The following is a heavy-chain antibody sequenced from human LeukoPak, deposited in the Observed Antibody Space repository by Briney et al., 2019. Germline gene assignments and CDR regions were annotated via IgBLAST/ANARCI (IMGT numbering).Heavy chain of an antibody. Sequence: GESLKISCKGSGYRFTNYWIGWVRQVPGKGLEWMGIIYPGDSDTRYSPSFQGQVTMSVDKSIGTAYLQWRSLKASDSAMYYCARLASCGGDCFSRWLDPWGRGTLVTVSS. V-gene: IGHV5-51*03. J-gene: IGHJ5*02. CDR3: ARLASCGGDCFSRWLDP. CDR2: IYPGDSDT. CDR1: GYRFTNYW. D-gene: IGHD2-21*02.